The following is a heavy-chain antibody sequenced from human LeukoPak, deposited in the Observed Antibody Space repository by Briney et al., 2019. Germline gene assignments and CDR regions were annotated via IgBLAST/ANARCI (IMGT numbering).Heavy chain of an antibody. J-gene: IGHJ4*02. Sequence: GAPLKVSSTAPGGTFTRYAITSVRQPPGQGLEWMGRIIPILGIANYAQKFQGRVTITADKSTTTAYMELSSLRSDDTAVYYCARKGFSADCYRLNCWGKGPWVTVSS. CDR2: IIPILGIA. D-gene: IGHD2-21*02. CDR3: ARKGFSADCYRLNC. V-gene: IGHV1-69*04. CDR1: GGTFTRYA.